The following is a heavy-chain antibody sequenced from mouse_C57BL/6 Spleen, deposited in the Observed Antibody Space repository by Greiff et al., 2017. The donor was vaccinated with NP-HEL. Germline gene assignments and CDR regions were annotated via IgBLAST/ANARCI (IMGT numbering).Heavy chain of an antibody. Sequence: EVQGVESGGGLVQSGRSLRLSCATSGFTFSDFYMEWVRQAPGKGLEWIAASRNKANDYTTEYSASVKGRFIVSRDTSQSILYLQMNALRAEDTAIYYCARDADGYYVNWYFDVWGTGTTVTVSS. J-gene: IGHJ1*03. V-gene: IGHV7-1*01. CDR3: ARDADGYYVNWYFDV. CDR2: SRNKANDYTT. CDR1: GFTFSDFY. D-gene: IGHD2-3*01.